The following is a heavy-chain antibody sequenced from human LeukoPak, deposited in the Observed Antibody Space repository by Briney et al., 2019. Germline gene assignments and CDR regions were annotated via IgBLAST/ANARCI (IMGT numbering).Heavy chain of an antibody. CDR2: INPDSGVT. J-gene: IGHJ4*02. D-gene: IGHD6-13*01. Sequence: ASVKVSCKASGYTFTGYYIHWVRRAPGQGLEWMGWINPDSGVTDYAQKFQGRVTLTRDTSISTAYMELSRLRYDDTAVLYCARDLGLTSSWYLDFWGQGTLVTVSS. CDR3: ARDLGLTSSWYLDF. CDR1: GYTFTGYY. V-gene: IGHV1-2*02.